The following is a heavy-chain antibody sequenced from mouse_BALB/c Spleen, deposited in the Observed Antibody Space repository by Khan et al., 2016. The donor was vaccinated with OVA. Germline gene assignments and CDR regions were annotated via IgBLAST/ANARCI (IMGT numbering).Heavy chain of an antibody. V-gene: IGHV1-7*01. Sequence: QVQLKQSGAELAKPGASVKMSCKASGYTFTSYWMHWVKQRPGQGLEWIGYINPSTGYTEYNQKFKDKATLTADKSSSTAYLQLSSLTSEDSAVLYWARDDDYDYGMDYWGGGGTVTVSS. CDR1: GYTFTSYW. CDR2: INPSTGYT. J-gene: IGHJ4*01. D-gene: IGHD2-4*01. CDR3: ARDDDYDYGMDY.